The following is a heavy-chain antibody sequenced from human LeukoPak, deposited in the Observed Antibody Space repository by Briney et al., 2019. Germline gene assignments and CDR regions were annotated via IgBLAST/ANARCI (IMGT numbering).Heavy chain of an antibody. V-gene: IGHV1-2*02. CDR2: INPNSGGT. Sequence: ASVKVSCKASGYTFTGYYMHWVRQAPGQGLEWMGWINPNSGGTNYAQKFQGRVTMTRDTSISTAYMELSSVTAADTAVYYCARSYSSSRFIMDVWGKGTTVTVSS. J-gene: IGHJ6*04. CDR3: ARSYSSSRFIMDV. D-gene: IGHD6-13*01. CDR1: GYTFTGYY.